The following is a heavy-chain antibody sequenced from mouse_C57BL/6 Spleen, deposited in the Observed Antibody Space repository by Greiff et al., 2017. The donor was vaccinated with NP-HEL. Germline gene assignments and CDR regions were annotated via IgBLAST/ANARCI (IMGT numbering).Heavy chain of an antibody. CDR2: IYPRSGNT. V-gene: IGHV1-81*01. CDR3: ARYYGSRDPNWYFDV. CDR1: GYTFTSYG. Sequence: QVQLQQSGAELARPGASVKLSCKASGYTFTSYGISWVKQRTGQGLEWIGEIYPRSGNTYYNEKFKGKATLTADKSSSTAYMELRSLTSEDSAVYFCARYYGSRDPNWYFDVWGTGTTVTVSS. D-gene: IGHD1-1*01. J-gene: IGHJ1*03.